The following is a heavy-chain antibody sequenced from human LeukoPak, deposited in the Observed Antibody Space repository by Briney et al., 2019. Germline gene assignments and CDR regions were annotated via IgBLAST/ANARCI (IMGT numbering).Heavy chain of an antibody. CDR1: GYTFTSYG. Sequence: ASVKVSCKASGYTFTSYGISWVRQAPGQGLEWMGWISAYNGNTNYAQKLQGRVTMTTDTSTSTAYMELRSLRSDDTAVYYCASTPQYCSSTSCYSYWGQGTLVTVSS. D-gene: IGHD2-2*02. J-gene: IGHJ4*02. CDR2: ISAYNGNT. V-gene: IGHV1-18*01. CDR3: ASTPQYCSSTSCYSY.